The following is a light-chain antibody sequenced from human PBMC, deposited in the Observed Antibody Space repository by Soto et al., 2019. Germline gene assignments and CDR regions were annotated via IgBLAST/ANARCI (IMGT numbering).Light chain of an antibody. Sequence: QSALTQPASVSGPPGQSITISCTGTSNDVGGYNYVSWFQQHPGKAPKLLIFEVSNRPSGVSHRFSGSKSGNTASLTISGLQAEDEADYYCSSFTSTSTFVFGTGTKVTVL. CDR2: EVS. J-gene: IGLJ1*01. V-gene: IGLV2-14*01. CDR1: SNDVGGYNY. CDR3: SSFTSTSTFV.